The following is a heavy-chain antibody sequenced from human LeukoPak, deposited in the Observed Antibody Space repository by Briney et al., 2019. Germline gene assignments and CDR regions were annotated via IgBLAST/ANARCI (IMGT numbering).Heavy chain of an antibody. J-gene: IGHJ4*02. D-gene: IGHD3-3*01. CDR3: ARHDYDFWSGYYNYFDY. Sequence: SETLSLTCTVSGGSISSSSYYWGWIRQPPGKGLEWIGSIYYSGSTYYNPSLKSRVTISVDTSKNQFSLKLSSVTAADTAVYYCARHDYDFWSGYYNYFDYWGQGTLVTVSS. CDR1: GGSISSSSYY. V-gene: IGHV4-39*01. CDR2: IYYSGST.